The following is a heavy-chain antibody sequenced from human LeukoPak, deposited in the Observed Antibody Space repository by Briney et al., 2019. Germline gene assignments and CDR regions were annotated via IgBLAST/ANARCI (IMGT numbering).Heavy chain of an antibody. V-gene: IGHV3-73*01. CDR1: GFNFTDSA. CDR2: IRSRTNNYAT. Sequence: PGGSLRLSCAASGFNFTDSAVHWVRQASGKGLEWVGRIRSRTNNYATSYAASLRGKFTISRDDSHDTVYLQMRGLKAEDTAVYYCTRVEAVPVSNSYYYYMDVWGKGTAVTVSS. J-gene: IGHJ6*03. CDR3: TRVEAVPVSNSYYYYMDV. D-gene: IGHD6-19*01.